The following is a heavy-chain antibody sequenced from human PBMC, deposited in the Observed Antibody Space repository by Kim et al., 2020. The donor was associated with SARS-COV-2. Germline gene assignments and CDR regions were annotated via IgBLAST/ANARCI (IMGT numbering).Heavy chain of an antibody. J-gene: IGHJ4*02. CDR2: IYPGDSDT. Sequence: GESLKISCKGSGYSFTSYWIGWVRQMPGKGLEWMGIIYPGDSDTRYSPSFQGQVTISADKSISTAYLQWSSLKASDTAMYYCARQKTRGYSGYDTGFDYWGQGTLVTVSS. D-gene: IGHD5-12*01. V-gene: IGHV5-51*01. CDR3: ARQKTRGYSGYDTGFDY. CDR1: GYSFTSYW.